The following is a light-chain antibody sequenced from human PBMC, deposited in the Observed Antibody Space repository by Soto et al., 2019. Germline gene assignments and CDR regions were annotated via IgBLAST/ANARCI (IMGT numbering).Light chain of an antibody. J-gene: IGLJ3*02. CDR1: SSNIGAGYD. CDR2: GNS. CDR3: QYYDSSLIGFWG. V-gene: IGLV1-40*01. Sequence: QSVLTQPPSVSWAPGQRVTISCTGSSSNIGAGYDVHWYQQLPGTAPKLLIYGNSNRPSGVPDRFSGFKSGTSASLASTGLEAEDEADYYCQYYDSSLIGFWGFGGGTKRTVL.